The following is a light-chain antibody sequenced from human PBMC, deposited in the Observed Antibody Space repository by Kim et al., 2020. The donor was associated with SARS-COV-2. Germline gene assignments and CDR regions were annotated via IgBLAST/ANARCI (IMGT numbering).Light chain of an antibody. V-gene: IGKV3-20*01. CDR3: QHYGGSPRT. Sequence: SPGERATLSCRASQIVTNNYLTWYQQKPGQAPRLLIYGASIRATGTPDRFSVSGSGTDFALTISRLEPEDFAVYYCQHYGGSPRTFGQGTKVDIK. CDR2: GAS. CDR1: QIVTNNY. J-gene: IGKJ1*01.